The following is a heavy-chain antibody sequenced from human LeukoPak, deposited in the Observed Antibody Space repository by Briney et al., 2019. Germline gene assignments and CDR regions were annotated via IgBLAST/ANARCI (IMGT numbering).Heavy chain of an antibody. J-gene: IGHJ4*02. CDR3: ARGRGYSYGYDY. D-gene: IGHD5-18*01. Sequence: GGSLRLSCAASGFTFSSYSMNWVRQAPGKGLEWVSSISSSSSYIYYADSVKGRFTTSRDNAKNSLYLQMNSLRAEDTAVYYCARGRGYSYGYDYWGQGTLVTVSS. CDR1: GFTFSSYS. V-gene: IGHV3-21*01. CDR2: ISSSSSYI.